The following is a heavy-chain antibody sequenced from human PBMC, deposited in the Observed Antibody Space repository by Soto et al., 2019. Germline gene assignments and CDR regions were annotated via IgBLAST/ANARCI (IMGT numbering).Heavy chain of an antibody. CDR2: IKSKTDGGTT. CDR1: GFTFSNAW. V-gene: IGHV3-15*01. CDR3: TTDLQLVEYYYYYMDV. J-gene: IGHJ6*03. Sequence: EVQLVESGGGLVQPGGSLRLSCAASGFTFSNAWMSWVRQAPGKGLEWVGRIKSKTDGGTTDYAAPVKGRFTISRDDSKNTLYLQMNSLKTEDTAVYYCTTDLQLVEYYYYYMDVWGKGTTVTVSS.